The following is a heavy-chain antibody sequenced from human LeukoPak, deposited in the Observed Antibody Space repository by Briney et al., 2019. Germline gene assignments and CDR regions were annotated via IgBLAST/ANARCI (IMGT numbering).Heavy chain of an antibody. CDR2: IYYSGST. J-gene: IGHJ4*02. V-gene: IGHV4-30-4*07. D-gene: IGHD2-15*01. CDR3: SRDDI. Sequence: PSQTLSLTCAGSGGSISSGGYSGSWIRQPPGKGLEWIGYIYYSGSTYYNPCLKSRVTISVDTSKNQFSLKLSSVTAADTAVYYCSRDDIWGQGTLVIVSS. CDR1: GGSISSGGYS.